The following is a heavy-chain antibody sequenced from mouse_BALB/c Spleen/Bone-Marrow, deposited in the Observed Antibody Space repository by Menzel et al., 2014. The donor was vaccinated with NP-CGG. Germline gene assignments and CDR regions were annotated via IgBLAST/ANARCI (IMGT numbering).Heavy chain of an antibody. V-gene: IGHV1-61*01. CDR3: ARLEGNYGSTFAY. Sequence: VQLQQSGAELVRPGASVKLSCKASGYSFTSYWMNWVKQRPGQGLEWIGMIHPSDTETRLNQRFKDKATLTVDKSSSTAYMQLSSPTSEDSAVYYCARLEGNYGSTFAYWGQVDSGHCLC. CDR2: IHPSDTET. J-gene: IGHJ3*01. D-gene: IGHD1-1*01. CDR1: GYSFTSYW.